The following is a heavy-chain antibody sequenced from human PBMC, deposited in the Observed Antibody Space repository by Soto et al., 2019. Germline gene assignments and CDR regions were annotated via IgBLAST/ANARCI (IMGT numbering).Heavy chain of an antibody. CDR1: GGSLSTYY. CDR2: IYYSGST. Sequence: PSETLSLTCTVSGGSLSTYYWSWIRQPPGKGLEWIGYIYYSGSTNYNPSLKSRVTISVDTSKNQFSLKVSSVTAADTAVYYCARDSRGDYYDSSGQYYYYYYGMDVWGQGTTVTVSS. CDR3: ARDSRGDYYDSSGQYYYYYYGMDV. D-gene: IGHD3-22*01. J-gene: IGHJ6*02. V-gene: IGHV4-59*01.